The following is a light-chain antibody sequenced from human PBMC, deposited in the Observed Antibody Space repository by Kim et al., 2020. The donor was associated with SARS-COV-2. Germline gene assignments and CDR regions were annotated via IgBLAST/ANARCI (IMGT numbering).Light chain of an antibody. CDR3: QQANSFPYT. CDR1: QSVLYSSNNKNY. CDR2: WAS. V-gene: IGKV4-1*01. Sequence: DIVMTQSPDSLAVSLGERATINCKSSQSVLYSSNNKNYLAWYQQKPGQPPKLLIYWASTRESGVPDRFSGSGSGTDFTLTISSLQPEDFATYYCQQANSFPYTFGQGTKLEI. J-gene: IGKJ2*01.